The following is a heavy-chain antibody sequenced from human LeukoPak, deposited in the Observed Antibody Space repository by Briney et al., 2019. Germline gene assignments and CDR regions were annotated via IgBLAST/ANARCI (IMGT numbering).Heavy chain of an antibody. J-gene: IGHJ4*02. CDR1: GFTFSSSG. D-gene: IGHD5-12*01. V-gene: IGHV3-30*02. CDR3: AKETRGSYSDY. CDR2: ISYDGSNR. Sequence: GRSLRLSCAASGFTFSSSGMHWVRQAPGKGLEWVAFISYDGSNRYYADSVKGRFTISRDNSKNTLYLQMTSLRAEDTAVYYCAKETRGSYSDYWGQGTLVTVSS.